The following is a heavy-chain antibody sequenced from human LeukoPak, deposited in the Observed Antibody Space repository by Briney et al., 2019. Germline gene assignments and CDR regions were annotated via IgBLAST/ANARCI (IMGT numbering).Heavy chain of an antibody. V-gene: IGHV4-59*01. CDR3: SSGHQRDGYTYFDF. CDR1: GGSISSYY. Sequence: SETLSLTCTVSGGSISSYYWSWIRQPPGKGLEWIGYIYYSGSTNYNPSLKSRVTISVDTSKNQFSLKLSSVTAADTAVYYCSSGHQRDGYTYFDFWGQGTLVTVSS. CDR2: IYYSGST. J-gene: IGHJ4*02. D-gene: IGHD5-24*01.